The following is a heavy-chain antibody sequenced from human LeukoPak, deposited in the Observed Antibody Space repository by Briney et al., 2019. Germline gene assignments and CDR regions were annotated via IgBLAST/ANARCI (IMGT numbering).Heavy chain of an antibody. CDR1: GFTFSSYA. J-gene: IGHJ4*02. D-gene: IGHD6-19*01. CDR2: ISYDGSNK. V-gene: IGHV3-30-3*01. CDR3: AGLLPGIAVAGAFDS. Sequence: GGSLRLSCAASGFTFSSYAMHWVRQAPGKGLEWVAVISYDGSNKYYADSVKARFTISRDNSKNTLYLPMNSLRAEDTAVYYCAGLLPGIAVAGAFDSWGQGTLVTVSS.